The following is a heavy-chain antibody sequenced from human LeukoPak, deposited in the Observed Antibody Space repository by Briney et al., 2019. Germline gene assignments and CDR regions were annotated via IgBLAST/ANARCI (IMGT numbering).Heavy chain of an antibody. CDR1: GFTFSSYE. J-gene: IGHJ4*02. V-gene: IGHV3-48*03. CDR2: ISSSGKTI. CDR3: ATTSIAAAVPGCFDY. D-gene: IGHD6-13*01. Sequence: PGGSLRLSCEASGFTFSSYEMNWVRQAPGKGLEWVSYISSSGKTIYYADSTKGRFTVSRDNAKNSLYLQMNSLRAEDTAVYYCATTSIAAAVPGCFDYWGQRTLVTVFS.